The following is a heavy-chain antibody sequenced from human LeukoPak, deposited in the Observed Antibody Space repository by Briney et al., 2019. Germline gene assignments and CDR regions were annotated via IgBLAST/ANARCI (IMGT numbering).Heavy chain of an antibody. D-gene: IGHD3-22*01. CDR2: ISGSGGST. CDR1: GFTFSSYA. Sequence: PGGSLRLSCAASGFTFSSYAMSWVRQASGKGLEWVSAISGSGGSTYYADSVKGRFTISRDNSKNTLYLQMNSLRAEDTAVYYFANPQARNYYDRGGPNNAFNIWGKGTMFTVFS. J-gene: IGHJ3*02. CDR3: ANPQARNYYDRGGPNNAFNI. V-gene: IGHV3-23*01.